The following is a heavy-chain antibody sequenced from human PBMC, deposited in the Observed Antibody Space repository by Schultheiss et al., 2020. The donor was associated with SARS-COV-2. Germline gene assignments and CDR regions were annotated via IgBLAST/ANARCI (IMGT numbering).Heavy chain of an antibody. Sequence: GGSLRLSCEASGFTFISYAMTWVRQTPGKGLEWIAGISGTGSGTNYADSVKGRFTISRDNSKNTLYLQMNSLRAEDTAVYYCVSWIALNPHWGQGTLVTVSS. CDR3: VSWIALNPH. D-gene: IGHD5-12*01. CDR1: GFTFISYA. V-gene: IGHV3-23*01. J-gene: IGHJ4*02. CDR2: ISGTGSGT.